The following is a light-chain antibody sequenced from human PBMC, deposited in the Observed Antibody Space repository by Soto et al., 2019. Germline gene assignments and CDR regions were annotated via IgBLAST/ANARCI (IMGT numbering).Light chain of an antibody. Sequence: EIVMTQSLATLSVSPGERATLSCRASQSVSSNLAWYQQKPGQAPRLLIYSASTRATGIPARFSGSGSGTEFTLTISSLQSEDFAVYYCQQYNNWPTWAFGQGTKVDI. J-gene: IGKJ1*01. V-gene: IGKV3-15*01. CDR3: QQYNNWPTWA. CDR1: QSVSSN. CDR2: SAS.